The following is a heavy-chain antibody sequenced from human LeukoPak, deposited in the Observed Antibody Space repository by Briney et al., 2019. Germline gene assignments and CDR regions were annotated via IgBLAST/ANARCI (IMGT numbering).Heavy chain of an antibody. D-gene: IGHD3-10*01. CDR3: ARGPHAPPRYYYGSGSYFDY. V-gene: IGHV3-23*01. Sequence: PGGSLRLSCVASGFTFSSYGMSWVRQAPGKGLEWVSAISGSGGSTEYADSVKGRFTISRDNSKNTLYLQMNSLRAEDTAVYYCARGPHAPPRYYYGSGSYFDYWGQGTLVTVSS. CDR2: ISGSGGST. CDR1: GFTFSSYG. J-gene: IGHJ4*02.